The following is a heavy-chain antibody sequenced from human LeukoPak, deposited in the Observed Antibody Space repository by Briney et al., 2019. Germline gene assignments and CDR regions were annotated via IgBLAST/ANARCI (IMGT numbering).Heavy chain of an antibody. CDR2: IYSGGST. CDR1: GFTVSSNY. J-gene: IGHJ5*02. Sequence: PGGSLRLSCAASGFTVSSNYMSWVRQAPGKGLEWVSVIYSGGSTYYADSVKGRFTISRDNSKNTLYLQMNSLRAEDTAVYFCARVATGRYDWFDPWGQGTLVPVSS. V-gene: IGHV3-53*01. D-gene: IGHD1-26*01. CDR3: ARVATGRYDWFDP.